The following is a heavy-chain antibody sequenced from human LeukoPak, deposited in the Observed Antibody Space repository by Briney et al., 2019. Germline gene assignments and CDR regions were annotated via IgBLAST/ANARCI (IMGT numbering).Heavy chain of an antibody. D-gene: IGHD4-23*01. Sequence: ASVKVSCKASGYTFTGYYMHWVRQAPGQGLEWMGWINPNSGGTNYAQKFQGRVTMTRDTSISTAYMELSRLRSDDTAVYYCARDPVRAGYGGNSDYWGQGTLVTVSS. V-gene: IGHV1-2*02. CDR1: GYTFTGYY. J-gene: IGHJ4*02. CDR3: ARDPVRAGYGGNSDY. CDR2: INPNSGGT.